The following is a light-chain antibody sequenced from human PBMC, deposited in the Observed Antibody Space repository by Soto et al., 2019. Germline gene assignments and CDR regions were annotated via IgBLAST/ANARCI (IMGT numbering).Light chain of an antibody. V-gene: IGKV3-11*01. Sequence: EIVLTQSPATLSLSPGERATLSCRASQRVSTYLAWYQQKPGQAPRLLIYDASKRATGIPARFSGSGSGTDFTLTITSLEPEDLGVYYCQQRSNWPPTWTFGQGTKVDIK. CDR1: QRVSTY. J-gene: IGKJ1*01. CDR3: QQRSNWPPTWT. CDR2: DAS.